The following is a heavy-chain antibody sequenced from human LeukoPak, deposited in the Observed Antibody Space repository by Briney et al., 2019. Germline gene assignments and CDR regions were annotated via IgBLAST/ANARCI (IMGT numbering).Heavy chain of an antibody. J-gene: IGHJ4*02. Sequence: ASVKVSCKTSGYTFSTYYKHWVRQAPGQGLEWLGIIHPTDGSTSYTQKIQGRVTMTRDTATGTVYLELSSLRSEDTAVYWCARANGGGLDYWGQGTLITVSS. CDR2: IHPTDGST. CDR3: ARANGGGLDY. V-gene: IGHV1-46*01. CDR1: GYTFSTYY. D-gene: IGHD3-10*01.